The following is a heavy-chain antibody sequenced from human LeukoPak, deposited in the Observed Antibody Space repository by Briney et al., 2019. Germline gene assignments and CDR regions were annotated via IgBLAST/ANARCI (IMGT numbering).Heavy chain of an antibody. J-gene: IGHJ4*02. CDR2: IYYSGST. Sequence: SETLSLTCTVSGGSISSSSYYWGWIRQPPGKGLEWIASIYYSGSTYYNPSLKSRVTISVDTSKNQFSLKLSSVTAEDTAVYYCARDGGLNTNFDYWGQGTLVTVSS. D-gene: IGHD2-15*01. CDR1: GGSISSSSYY. CDR3: ARDGGLNTNFDY. V-gene: IGHV4-39*07.